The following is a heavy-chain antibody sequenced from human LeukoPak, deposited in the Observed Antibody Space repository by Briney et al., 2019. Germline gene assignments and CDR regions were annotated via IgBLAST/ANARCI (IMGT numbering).Heavy chain of an antibody. CDR2: VHDSGST. D-gene: IGHD2-2*01. Sequence: SETLSLTCTVSGDSISSYFWTWIRQSPGKGLEWIGYVHDSGSTNYNPSLESRATISADTSKNQFSLKLTSVTAADTAVYYCARDHIRRGCGTNICYPMDVWGKGTTVTVSS. CDR1: GDSISSYF. V-gene: IGHV4-59*01. J-gene: IGHJ6*04. CDR3: ARDHIRRGCGTNICYPMDV.